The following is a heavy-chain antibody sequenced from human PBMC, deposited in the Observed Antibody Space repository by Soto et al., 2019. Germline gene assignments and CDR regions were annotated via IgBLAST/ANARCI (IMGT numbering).Heavy chain of an antibody. CDR2: IYYTGST. CDR3: ARAEFESVWFPFDS. V-gene: IGHV4-30-4*01. Sequence: PSETLSLTCTVSGVSINSGDNFWSWIRQPPGKGLEWMGYIYYTGSTYYNPSLNRRFTMSVDMSKNQFSLRLTSVTAADTALYFCARAEFESVWFPFDSWGQGGPVTVS. J-gene: IGHJ4*02. CDR1: GVSINSGDNF. D-gene: IGHD6-19*01.